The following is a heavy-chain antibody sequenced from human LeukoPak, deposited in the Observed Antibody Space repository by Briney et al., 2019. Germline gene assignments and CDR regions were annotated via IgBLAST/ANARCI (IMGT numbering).Heavy chain of an antibody. CDR2: IYHSGST. V-gene: IGHV4-59*01. CDR3: ARVNSSGIQIDY. Sequence: SETLSLTCTVSGGSISSYYWSWIRQPPGKGLEWIGYIYHSGSTNYNPSLKSRVTISVDTSKNQFSLKLSSVTAADTAVYYCARVNSSGIQIDYWGQGTLVTVSS. J-gene: IGHJ4*02. D-gene: IGHD3-22*01. CDR1: GGSISSYY.